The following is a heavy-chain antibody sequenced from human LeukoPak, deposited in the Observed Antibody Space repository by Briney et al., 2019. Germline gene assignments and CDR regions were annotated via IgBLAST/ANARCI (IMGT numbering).Heavy chain of an antibody. D-gene: IGHD3-3*01. V-gene: IGHV5-51*01. Sequence: GESLKISCKTSGYVFTSYWIAWVRHLPGRGLEWMGIIYPGTSDTRYGPSFQGHVTISADKSLSTAYLQWSSLKASDTAMYYCARLGAVGGAFDIWGQGTMVIVSS. CDR2: IYPGTSDT. CDR1: GYVFTSYW. CDR3: ARLGAVGGAFDI. J-gene: IGHJ3*02.